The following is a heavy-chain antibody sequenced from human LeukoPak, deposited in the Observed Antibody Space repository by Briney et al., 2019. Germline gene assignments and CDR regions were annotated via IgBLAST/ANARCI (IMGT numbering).Heavy chain of an antibody. V-gene: IGHV5-51*01. CDR1: GYTFTNYW. D-gene: IGHD3-22*01. CDR3: ARHSDSIYFDY. CDR2: IYPGDSDT. Sequence: GESLKISCKVSGYTFTNYWIGWVRQMPGEGLEWMGIIYPGDSDTRYSPSFQGQVTISADKSITTAYLQWSSLKASDTAMYYCARHSDSIYFDYWGQGTLVTVSS. J-gene: IGHJ4*02.